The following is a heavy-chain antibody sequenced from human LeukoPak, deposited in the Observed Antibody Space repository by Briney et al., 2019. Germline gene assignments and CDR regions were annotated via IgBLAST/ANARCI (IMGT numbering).Heavy chain of an antibody. J-gene: IGHJ4*02. CDR3: AGSSNPLPSDY. CDR2: ISYDGSNK. V-gene: IGHV3-30*04. D-gene: IGHD2-2*01. CDR1: GFTFSSYA. Sequence: PARSLTLSCAASGFTFSSYAMHWVRQAPGKGLEWVADISYDGSNKYYADSVKGRFIISRDNSKNTPYMQMNRLRAEDTAAYDCAGSSNPLPSDYWGQGTLVTVSS.